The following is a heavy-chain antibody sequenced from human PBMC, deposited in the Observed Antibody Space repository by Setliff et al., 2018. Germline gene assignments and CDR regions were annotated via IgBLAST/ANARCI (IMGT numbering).Heavy chain of an antibody. D-gene: IGHD6-19*01. Sequence: GGSLRLSCAASGFTFDDYAMHWVRQAPGQGLEWVSLISWDGGSTYYADSVKGRFTISRDNSKNSLYLQMNSLRAEDTALYYCAKDSVAVAGTDFYYYYGMDVWGQGTTVTVSS. CDR1: GFTFDDYA. CDR3: AKDSVAVAGTDFYYYYGMDV. J-gene: IGHJ6*02. V-gene: IGHV3-43D*04. CDR2: ISWDGGST.